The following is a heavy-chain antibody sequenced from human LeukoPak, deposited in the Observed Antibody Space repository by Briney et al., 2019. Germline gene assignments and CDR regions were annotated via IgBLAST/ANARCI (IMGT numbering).Heavy chain of an antibody. D-gene: IGHD1-26*01. Sequence: PSETLSLTRTVSGGSISSYYWSWIRQPPGKGLEWIGYIYYSGSTNYNPSLKSRVTISVDTSKNQFSLKLSSVTAADTAVYYCARETSLMGATVGSAFDIWGQGTMVTVSS. CDR2: IYYSGST. CDR3: ARETSLMGATVGSAFDI. V-gene: IGHV4-59*01. CDR1: GGSISSYY. J-gene: IGHJ3*02.